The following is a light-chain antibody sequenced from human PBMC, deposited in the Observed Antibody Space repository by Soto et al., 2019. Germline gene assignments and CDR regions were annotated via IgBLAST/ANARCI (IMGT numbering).Light chain of an antibody. CDR1: QGISNW. CDR3: QHTKTNNLPIT. CDR2: SAS. V-gene: IGKV1-12*01. Sequence: DIPMTQSPSSVSASVGARVTITCRASQGISNWLAWYQQKPGAAPKLLIYSASNLQSGVPSRFSGSGFGTDFTLTISILHPEDFETYNCQHTKTNNLPITFGQGTRLEMK. J-gene: IGKJ5*01.